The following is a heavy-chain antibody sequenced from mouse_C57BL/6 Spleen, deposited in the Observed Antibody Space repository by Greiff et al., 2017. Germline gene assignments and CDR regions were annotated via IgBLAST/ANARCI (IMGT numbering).Heavy chain of an antibody. CDR1: GFTFSSYG. CDR2: ISSGGSYT. J-gene: IGHJ1*03. V-gene: IGHV5-6*01. CDR3: ARQRTIVTTRTGWYFDV. Sequence: EVHLVESGGDLVKPGGSLKLSCAASGFTFSSYGMSWVRQTPDKRLEWVATISSGGSYTYYPDSVKGRFTISRDNAKNTLYLQMSSLKSEDTAMYYCARQRTIVTTRTGWYFDVWGTGTTVTVSS. D-gene: IGHD2-5*01.